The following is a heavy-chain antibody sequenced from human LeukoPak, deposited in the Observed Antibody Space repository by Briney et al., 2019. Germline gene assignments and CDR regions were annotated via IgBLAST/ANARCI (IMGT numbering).Heavy chain of an antibody. V-gene: IGHV4-34*01. CDR3: ARGGGYSGYYLDY. CDR1: GGSFSGYY. Sequence: SETLSLTCAVYGGSFSGYYWSWTRQPPGKGLEWIGEINHSGSTNYNPSLKSRVTISVDTSKNQFSLKLSSVTAADTAVYYCARGGGYSGYYLDYWGQGTLVTVSS. J-gene: IGHJ4*02. D-gene: IGHD5-12*01. CDR2: INHSGST.